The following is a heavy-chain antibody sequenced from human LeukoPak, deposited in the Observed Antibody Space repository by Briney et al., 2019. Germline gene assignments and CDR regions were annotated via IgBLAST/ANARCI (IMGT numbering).Heavy chain of an antibody. V-gene: IGHV3-11*01. CDR1: GFTFSDYY. Sequence: GGSLRLSCAASGFTFSDYYMSWIRQAPGKGLEWVSYISSSDNTIYYADSVKGRFTISRDNAKNSLYLQMTSLRADDTAVYYCAKLRRQNNEYVDYWGQGTLVTVSS. CDR3: AKLRRQNNEYVDY. D-gene: IGHD1/OR15-1a*01. CDR2: ISSSDNTI. J-gene: IGHJ4*02.